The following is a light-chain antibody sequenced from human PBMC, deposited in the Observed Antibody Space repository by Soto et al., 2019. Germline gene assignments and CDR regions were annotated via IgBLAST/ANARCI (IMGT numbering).Light chain of an antibody. CDR2: GAS. CDR3: QQYGSSPLT. Sequence: EIVLTQSPGNLSLSPGERANLSCRASQSVSSSYLAWYQQKPGQAPRLLIYGASSRATGIPDRFSGSGSGTDFTLTISRLEPEDVAVYDCQQYGSSPLTFGGGTKVEIK. J-gene: IGKJ4*01. CDR1: QSVSSSY. V-gene: IGKV3-20*01.